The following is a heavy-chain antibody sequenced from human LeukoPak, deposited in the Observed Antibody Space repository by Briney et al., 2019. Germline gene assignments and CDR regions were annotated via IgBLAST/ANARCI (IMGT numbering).Heavy chain of an antibody. D-gene: IGHD3-10*01. CDR2: INHSGST. J-gene: IGHJ4*02. V-gene: IGHV4-34*01. CDR3: ARQRYGSGSYSRFDY. Sequence: SETLSLPCAVYGGSFSGYYWSWIRQPPGKGLEWIGEINHSGSTNYNPSLKSRVTISVDTSKNQFSLKLSSVTAADTAVYCCARQRYGSGSYSRFDYWGQGTLVTVSS. CDR1: GGSFSGYY.